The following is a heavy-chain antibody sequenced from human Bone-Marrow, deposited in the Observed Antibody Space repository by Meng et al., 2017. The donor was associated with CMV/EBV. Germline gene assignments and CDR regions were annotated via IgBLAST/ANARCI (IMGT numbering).Heavy chain of an antibody. D-gene: IGHD2-2*01. CDR3: ARDLHIAVVPAAPRSDHDY. J-gene: IGHJ4*02. CDR1: GGTFSSYT. V-gene: IGHV1-69*04. CDR2: IIPILGIA. Sequence: SVKVSCKASGGTFSSYTISWVRQAPGQGLEWMGRIIPILGIANYAQKFQGRVTITADKSTSTAYMELSSLRSEDTAVYYCARDLHIAVVPAAPRSDHDYWGQGTLVTVSS.